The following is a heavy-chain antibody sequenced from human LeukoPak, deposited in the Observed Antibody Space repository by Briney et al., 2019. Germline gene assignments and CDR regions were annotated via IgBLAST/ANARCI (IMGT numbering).Heavy chain of an antibody. CDR2: ITGSGGNT. D-gene: IGHD3-9*01. CDR1: GFTFSNYA. CDR3: AKWGDYDVLTGYYVSYY. J-gene: IGHJ4*02. V-gene: IGHV3-23*01. Sequence: PGASLRLSCAASGFTFSNYAMSWVRQAPGKGLERVSAITGSGGNTYYADCVKGRFTISRDNSKNTVFLQMNRLRAEDTAVYYCAKWGDYDVLTGYYVSYYWGQGTLVTVSS.